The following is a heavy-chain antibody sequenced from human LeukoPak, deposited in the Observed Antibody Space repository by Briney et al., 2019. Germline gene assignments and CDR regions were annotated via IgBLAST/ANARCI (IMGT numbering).Heavy chain of an antibody. CDR3: ATIVGATGFDY. V-gene: IGHV3-48*03. D-gene: IGHD1-26*01. Sequence: GGSLRLSCAASGFTFSNYEMNWVRQAPGKGLEWVSYISRSGSTIYYGDSVKGRFTISRDNAKNSLYLQMNSLRVEDTAVDYCATIVGATGFDYWGQGTLVTVSS. J-gene: IGHJ4*02. CDR1: GFTFSNYE. CDR2: ISRSGSTI.